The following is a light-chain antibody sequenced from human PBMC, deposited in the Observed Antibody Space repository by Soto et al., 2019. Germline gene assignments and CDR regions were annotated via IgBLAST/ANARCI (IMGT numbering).Light chain of an antibody. J-gene: IGLJ1*01. V-gene: IGLV1-44*01. CDR2: SNN. Sequence: QSVLTQPPSASGTPGQRVTISCSGSSSNIGSNTVNWYQQLPGTAPKLLIYSNNQRPSGVPDRFSGSKSGTSASLAVSGLQSEDDVDYYCAAWDDSLKGYVFGTGTKVTVL. CDR3: AAWDDSLKGYV. CDR1: SSNIGSNT.